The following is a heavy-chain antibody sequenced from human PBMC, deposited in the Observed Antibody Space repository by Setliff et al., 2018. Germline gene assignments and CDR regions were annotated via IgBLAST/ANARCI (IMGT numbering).Heavy chain of an antibody. CDR1: GYTFGAHY. CDR2: INPNSGDT. Sequence: ASVKVSCKASGYTFGAHYIHWVRQAPGQGFEWMGWINPNSGDTNYAQNFQGRVTMTRDTSINTVYMDLSGLTSDDTAIYYCAKGGGRYHSASWGQGTLVTVSS. V-gene: IGHV1-2*02. J-gene: IGHJ4*02. CDR3: AKGGGRYHSAS. D-gene: IGHD1-26*01.